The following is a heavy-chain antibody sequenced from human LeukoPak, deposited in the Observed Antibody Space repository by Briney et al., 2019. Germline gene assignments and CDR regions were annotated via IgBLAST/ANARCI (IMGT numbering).Heavy chain of an antibody. CDR3: ARHEDGSGSYYFDY. D-gene: IGHD3-10*01. J-gene: IGHJ4*02. CDR2: IYHSGST. V-gene: IGHV4-30-2*03. CDR1: GGSISSGGYS. Sequence: SQTLSLTCAVSGGSISSGGYSWSWIRQPPGKGLEWIGYIYHSGSTYYNPSLKSRVTISVDTSKNQFSLKLSSVTAADTAVYYCARHEDGSGSYYFDYWGQGTLVTVSS.